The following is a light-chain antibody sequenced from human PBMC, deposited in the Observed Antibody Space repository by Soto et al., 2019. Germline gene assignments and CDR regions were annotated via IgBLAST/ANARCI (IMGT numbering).Light chain of an antibody. Sequence: EIVMTQSPATLSVSPGERATLSCRASQSVSSNLACYQQKPGQAPRLLIYDASNRATGIPARFSGSGSGTEFTLTISGLQSEDFAVYYCLHYNKRPRWTFGQGTKVDI. J-gene: IGKJ1*01. CDR3: LHYNKRPRWT. V-gene: IGKV3D-15*01. CDR2: DAS. CDR1: QSVSSN.